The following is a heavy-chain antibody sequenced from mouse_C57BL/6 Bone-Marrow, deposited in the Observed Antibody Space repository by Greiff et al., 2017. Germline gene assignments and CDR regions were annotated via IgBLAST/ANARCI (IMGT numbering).Heavy chain of an antibody. CDR1: GYTFTSYW. Sequence: QVQLQQPGAELVRPGTSVKLSCKASGYTFTSYWMHWVKQRPGQGLEWIGVIDPSDSYTNYNQKFKGKATLTVDTSSSTAYMQLSSLTSEDSAVYYCARGRLRRMDYWGQGTSVTGSS. CDR3: ARGRLRRMDY. J-gene: IGHJ4*01. D-gene: IGHD2-4*01. CDR2: IDPSDSYT. V-gene: IGHV1-59*01.